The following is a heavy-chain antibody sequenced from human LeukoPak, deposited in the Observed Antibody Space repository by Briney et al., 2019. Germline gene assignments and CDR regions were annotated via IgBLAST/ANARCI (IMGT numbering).Heavy chain of an antibody. J-gene: IGHJ4*02. D-gene: IGHD2-15*01. Sequence: GASVKVSCKASGYTFTSYAMNWVRQAPGQGLEWMGWINTNTGNPTYAQGFTGGFVFSLDTSVSTAYLQISSLKAEDTAVYSCARGNGVVGVVVAANFDYWGQGTLVTVSS. CDR1: GYTFTSYA. CDR2: INTNTGNP. V-gene: IGHV7-4-1*02. CDR3: ARGNGVVGVVVAANFDY.